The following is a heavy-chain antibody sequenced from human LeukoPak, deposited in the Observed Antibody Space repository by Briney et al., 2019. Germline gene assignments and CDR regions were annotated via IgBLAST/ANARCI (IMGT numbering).Heavy chain of an antibody. V-gene: IGHV3-49*04. D-gene: IGHD5-24*01. J-gene: IGHJ4*02. CDR2: IRSKAYGGTT. Sequence: GGSLKLSCTASGFTFGDYAMSGVRQPPGRGREWLGFIRSKAYGGTTEYAASVKGRFTISRDDSKSIAYLQMNSLKTEDTAVYYCTSSRDGYTFYFDYCGQGTLVTVSS. CDR3: TSSRDGYTFYFDY. CDR1: GFTFGDYA.